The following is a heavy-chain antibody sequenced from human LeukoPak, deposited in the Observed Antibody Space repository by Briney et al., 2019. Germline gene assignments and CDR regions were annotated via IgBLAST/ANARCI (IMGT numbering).Heavy chain of an antibody. CDR1: GYTFTNYY. D-gene: IGHD1-26*01. J-gene: IGHJ4*02. CDR3: ASLYDIVGTTVDY. Sequence: ASVKVSCKTSGYTFTNYYIHWVRQAPGQGLEWMGRIDPNAGGTKSAKNFQGRVTMTRDTSISTAYMALSGLRSDDTAVYYCASLYDIVGTTVDYWGQGTLVTVSS. CDR2: IDPNAGGT. V-gene: IGHV1-2*06.